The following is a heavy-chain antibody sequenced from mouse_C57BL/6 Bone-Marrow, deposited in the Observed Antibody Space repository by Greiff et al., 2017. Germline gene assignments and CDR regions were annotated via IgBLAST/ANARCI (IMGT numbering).Heavy chain of an antibody. CDR3: ARSRRLRRGAGFAY. CDR1: GFNIKDYY. J-gene: IGHJ3*01. V-gene: IGHV14-2*01. D-gene: IGHD2-4*01. Sequence: EVKLMESGAELVKPGASVKLSCTASGFNIKDYYMHWVKQRTEQGLEWIGRIDLEDGETKYAPKFQGKATITADTASNTAYLQLSSLTSEDTAVYDCARSRRLRRGAGFAYWGQGTLVTVSA. CDR2: IDLEDGET.